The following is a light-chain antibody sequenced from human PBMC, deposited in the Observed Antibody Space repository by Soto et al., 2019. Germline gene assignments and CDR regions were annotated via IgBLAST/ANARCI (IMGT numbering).Light chain of an antibody. CDR2: DVS. CDR3: SSSTTSSTLVV. J-gene: IGLJ2*01. Sequence: QSVRTQPASVSRSPGQSITISCTGTSSDVGGYNYVSWYQQHPGKAPKLMIYDVSNRPSGVSNRFSGSKSGNTASLTISGLQHEDEDYYYCSSSTTSSTLVVFGGGTKLTVL. CDR1: SSDVGGYNY. V-gene: IGLV2-14*01.